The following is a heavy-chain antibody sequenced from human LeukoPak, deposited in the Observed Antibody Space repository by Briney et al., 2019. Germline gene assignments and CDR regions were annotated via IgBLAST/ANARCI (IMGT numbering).Heavy chain of an antibody. D-gene: IGHD6-19*01. V-gene: IGHV3-48*03. CDR3: ARPFLRFSSGWHFDY. CDR2: ISSSGSTI. J-gene: IGHJ4*02. CDR1: GFTFSSYE. Sequence: GGSLRLSCAASGFTFSSYEMHWVRQAPGKGLEWVSYISSSGSTIYYADSVKGRFTISRDNAKNSLYLQMNSLRAEDTAVYYCARPFLRFSSGWHFDYWGQGILVTVSS.